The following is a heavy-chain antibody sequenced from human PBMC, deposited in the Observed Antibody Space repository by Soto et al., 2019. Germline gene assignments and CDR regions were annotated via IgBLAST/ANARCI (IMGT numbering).Heavy chain of an antibody. D-gene: IGHD1-26*01. CDR1: GFTFSSYS. CDR3: ARDRRLPYREYFDY. Sequence: PGGSLRLSCAASGFTFSSYSMNWVRQAPGKGLEWVSYISSSSTIYYADSVKGRFTISRDNAKNSLYLQMNSLRDEDTAVYYCARDRRLPYREYFDYWGQGTLVTVSS. J-gene: IGHJ4*02. CDR2: ISSSSTI. V-gene: IGHV3-48*02.